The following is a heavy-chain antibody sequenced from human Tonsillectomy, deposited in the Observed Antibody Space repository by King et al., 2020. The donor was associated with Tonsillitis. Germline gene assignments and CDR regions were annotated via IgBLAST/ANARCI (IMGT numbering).Heavy chain of an antibody. D-gene: IGHD3-10*01. Sequence: VQLVESGGGLIQPGGSLRLSCAASGFTFSTYVMSWVRQAPGKGLEWVSSISGSGGSTYYADSVKGRFTISRDNSKNTLYLQMNSLRAEDTAVYYCAKSAYKGRGVIIGFDYWGQGTLVPVSS. CDR1: GFTFSTYV. CDR3: AKSAYKGRGVIIGFDY. V-gene: IGHV3-23*04. CDR2: ISGSGGST. J-gene: IGHJ4*02.